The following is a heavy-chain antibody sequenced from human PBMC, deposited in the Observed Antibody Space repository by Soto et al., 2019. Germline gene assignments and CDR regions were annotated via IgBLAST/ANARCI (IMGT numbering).Heavy chain of an antibody. CDR3: AWSSDLLTGSSFWY. J-gene: IGHJ4*02. V-gene: IGHV4-31*11. CDR2: IYYSGSI. D-gene: IGHD3-9*01. Sequence: QVQLQESGPGLVKPSETLSLTCAVSGGSISSGGYYWSWIRQHPGKGLEWIGYIYYSGSIYYNPSLKSRITISADTSKNPFSLKLSSVTAADTAVYYCAWSSDLLTGSSFWYWGQGTLVTVSS. CDR1: GGSISSGGYY.